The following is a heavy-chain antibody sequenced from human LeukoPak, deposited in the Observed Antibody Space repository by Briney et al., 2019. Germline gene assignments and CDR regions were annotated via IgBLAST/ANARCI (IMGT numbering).Heavy chain of an antibody. J-gene: IGHJ5*02. D-gene: IGHD1-26*01. CDR3: AREYSGSYP. Sequence: ASVKVSCKASGGTFSSYAISWVRQAPGQGLEWMGWINPNSGGTNYAQKFQGRVIMTRDTSISTAYMELSRLRSDDTAVYYCAREYSGSYPWGQGTLVTVSS. CDR2: INPNSGGT. CDR1: GGTFSSYA. V-gene: IGHV1-2*02.